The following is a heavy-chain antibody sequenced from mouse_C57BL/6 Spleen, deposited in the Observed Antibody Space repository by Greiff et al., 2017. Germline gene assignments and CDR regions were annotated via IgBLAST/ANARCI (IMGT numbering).Heavy chain of an antibody. CDR2: IYPGSGST. Sequence: VQLQESGAELVKPGASVKMSCKASGYTFTSYWITWVKQRPGQGLEWIGDIYPGSGSTNYNEKFKSKATLTVDTSSSTAYMQLSSLTSEDSAVYYCSRAYGSSPLAYWGQGTLVTVSA. CDR3: SRAYGSSPLAY. CDR1: GYTFTSYW. J-gene: IGHJ3*01. V-gene: IGHV1-55*01. D-gene: IGHD1-1*01.